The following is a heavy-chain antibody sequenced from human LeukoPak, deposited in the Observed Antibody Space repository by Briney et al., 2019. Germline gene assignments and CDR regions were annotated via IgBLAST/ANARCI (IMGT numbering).Heavy chain of an antibody. Sequence: SETLSLTCTVSGYSISSGYYWGWIRQPPGKGLEWIGSIYHSGSTYYNPSLTSRVTISVDTSKNQFSLKLSSVTAADTAVYYCAVVPVVPAVQIDYWGQGTLVTVSS. CDR2: IYHSGST. CDR1: GYSISSGYY. CDR3: AVVPVVPAVQIDY. D-gene: IGHD2-2*01. V-gene: IGHV4-38-2*02. J-gene: IGHJ4*02.